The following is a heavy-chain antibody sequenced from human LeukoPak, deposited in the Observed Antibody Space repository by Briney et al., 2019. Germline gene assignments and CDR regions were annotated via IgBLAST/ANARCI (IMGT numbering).Heavy chain of an antibody. CDR1: GFTFSSYA. Sequence: GGSLRLSCAASGFTFSSYAMSWVRQAPGKGLEWVSVIYSGGSTYYADSVKGRFTISRDNSKNTLYLQMNSLRAEDTAVYYCAKDAFDIWGQGTMVTVSS. CDR3: AKDAFDI. J-gene: IGHJ3*02. CDR2: IYSGGST. V-gene: IGHV3-66*01.